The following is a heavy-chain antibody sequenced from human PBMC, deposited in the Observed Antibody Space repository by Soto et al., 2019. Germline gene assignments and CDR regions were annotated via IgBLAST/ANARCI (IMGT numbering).Heavy chain of an antibody. CDR1: GGSISSSSTY. CDR3: ARRSNQGYCISTSCINYYYYGMDV. J-gene: IGHJ6*02. Sequence: SETLSLTCNVSGGSISSSSTYWGWIRQPPEKGLEWIASIYYSGSTYYNPSLKSRVTISVDTSKNQFSLKLSSVTAADTAVYYCARRSNQGYCISTSCINYYYYGMDVWGQGTTVTVSS. V-gene: IGHV4-39*01. CDR2: IYYSGST. D-gene: IGHD2-2*01.